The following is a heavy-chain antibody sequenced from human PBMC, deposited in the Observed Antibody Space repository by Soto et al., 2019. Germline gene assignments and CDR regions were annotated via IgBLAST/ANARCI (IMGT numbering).Heavy chain of an antibody. CDR3: ASHYYDSSGGYYFDY. Sequence: GASVKVSCKASGGTFSSYAISWVRQAPGQGLEWMGGIIPIFGTANYAQKFQGRVTITADESTSTAYMELSSLRSEDTAVYYCASHYYDSSGGYYFDYWGQGTLVTVSS. D-gene: IGHD3-22*01. CDR1: GGTFSSYA. V-gene: IGHV1-69*13. J-gene: IGHJ4*02. CDR2: IIPIFGTA.